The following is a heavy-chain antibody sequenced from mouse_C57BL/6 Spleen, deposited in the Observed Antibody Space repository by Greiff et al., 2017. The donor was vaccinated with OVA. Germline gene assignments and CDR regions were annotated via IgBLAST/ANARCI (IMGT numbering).Heavy chain of an antibody. CDR3: ARGGVVNAMDY. CDR2: IYPGDGDT. J-gene: IGHJ4*01. CDR1: GYAFSGYW. V-gene: IGHV1-80*01. Sequence: QVQLQQSGAELVKPGASVKISCKASGYAFSGYWMNWVKQRPGKGLEWIGQIYPGDGDTNYNGKFKGKATLTADKSSSTAYMQLSSLTSEDSAVYFCARGGVVNAMDYWGQGTSVTVSS. D-gene: IGHD1-1*01.